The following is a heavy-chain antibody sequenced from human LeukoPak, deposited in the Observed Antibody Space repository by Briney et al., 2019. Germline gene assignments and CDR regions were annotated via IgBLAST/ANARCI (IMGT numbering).Heavy chain of an antibody. CDR2: IYHGGST. Sequence: SETLSLTCTVSGYSISSGYIWGCIRQPPGKGLEWIGSIYHGGSTFYNASLKSRVTISQDTPKNQFSLRLTYVTAADTAVYYCARADGAYRLRRQDAFESWGQGTMVTVAS. J-gene: IGHJ3*02. D-gene: IGHD4-17*01. CDR3: ARADGAYRLRRQDAFES. CDR1: GYSISSGYI. V-gene: IGHV4-38-2*02.